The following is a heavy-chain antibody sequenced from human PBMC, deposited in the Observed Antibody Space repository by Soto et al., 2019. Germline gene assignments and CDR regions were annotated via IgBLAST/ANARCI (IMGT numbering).Heavy chain of an antibody. V-gene: IGHV3-64*01. J-gene: IGHJ4*02. D-gene: IGHD6-19*01. Sequence: EVQLVESGGGLVQPGGSLRLSCASSGFTFTSYAMHWVRQAPGKGLEYVSAISSNGGSTYYANSVKGRFTISRDNSKNTLYLQMGSLRAEDMAVYYCARQWLDSYYCDYWGQGTLVTVSS. CDR1: GFTFTSYA. CDR2: ISSNGGST. CDR3: ARQWLDSYYCDY.